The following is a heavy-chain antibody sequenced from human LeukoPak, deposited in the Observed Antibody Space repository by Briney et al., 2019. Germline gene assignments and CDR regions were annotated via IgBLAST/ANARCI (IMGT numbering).Heavy chain of an antibody. Sequence: GGSLRLSCASSGFTFSNYWMSWVRQAPGRGLEWVTNIKMDASEIYYVDSVKGRFTISRDNARNSLFLQMNSLRVEDTAVYYCARIRVDYGDYGMDVWGQGTTVTVSS. CDR3: ARIRVDYGDYGMDV. CDR2: IKMDASEI. V-gene: IGHV3-7*05. D-gene: IGHD4-17*01. J-gene: IGHJ6*02. CDR1: GFTFSNYW.